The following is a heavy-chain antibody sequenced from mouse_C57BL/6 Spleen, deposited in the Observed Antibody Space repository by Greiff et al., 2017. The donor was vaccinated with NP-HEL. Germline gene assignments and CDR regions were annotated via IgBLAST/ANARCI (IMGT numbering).Heavy chain of an antibody. J-gene: IGHJ3*01. D-gene: IGHD2-4*01. CDR3: ARSRDYLFAY. CDR2: IYPRSGNT. CDR1: GYTFTSYG. V-gene: IGHV1-81*01. Sequence: VQLQESGAELARPGASVKLSCKASGYTFTSYGISWVKQRTGQGLEWIGEIYPRSGNTYYNQKFKDKATLTADKSSSTAYMQLSSLTSEDSAVYYCARSRDYLFAYWGQGTLVTVSA.